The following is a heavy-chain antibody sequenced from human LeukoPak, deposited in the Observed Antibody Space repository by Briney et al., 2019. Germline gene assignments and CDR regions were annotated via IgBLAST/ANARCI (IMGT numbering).Heavy chain of an antibody. D-gene: IGHD1-26*01. Sequence: PSETLSLTCTVSGGSISSYYWGWIRQPAGKGLEWIGRIYISGNTNYNPSLKSRVTMSVDTSKNQFSLKLSSVTAADTAVYYCARDLGNIVGATLFDYWGQGTLVTVSS. J-gene: IGHJ4*02. CDR2: IYISGNT. V-gene: IGHV4-4*07. CDR3: ARDLGNIVGATLFDY. CDR1: GGSISSYY.